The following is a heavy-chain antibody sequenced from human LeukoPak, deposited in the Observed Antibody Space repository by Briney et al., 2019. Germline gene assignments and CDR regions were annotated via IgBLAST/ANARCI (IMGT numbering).Heavy chain of an antibody. CDR1: GYSIGNGYF. J-gene: IGHJ4*02. Sequence: SETLSLTCTVSGYSIGNGYFWGWIRQPPGKGLEWIGNIYRTGTTFYNPSLQSRVSMSVDTSKNTFSLNLKSVTAADTAVYYCARHRSGNYGLKYYFDYWGQGTLVTVSS. CDR2: IYRTGTT. V-gene: IGHV4-38-2*02. CDR3: ARHRSGNYGLKYYFDY. D-gene: IGHD1-26*01.